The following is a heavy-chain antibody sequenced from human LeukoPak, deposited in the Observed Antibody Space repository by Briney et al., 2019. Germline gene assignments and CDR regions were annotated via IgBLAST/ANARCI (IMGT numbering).Heavy chain of an antibody. J-gene: IGHJ4*02. D-gene: IGHD5-18*01. CDR2: ISYDGSDK. V-gene: IGHV3-30*04. CDR3: ARVGYSYGLSNFDY. Sequence: GGSLRLSCAASGFTFSSYTMYWVRQAPGKGLEWVAVISYDGSDKFYADSVKGRFTISRDSSKNSLYLQMNSLRAEDTAVYYCARVGYSYGLSNFDYWGQGTLVTVSS. CDR1: GFTFSSYT.